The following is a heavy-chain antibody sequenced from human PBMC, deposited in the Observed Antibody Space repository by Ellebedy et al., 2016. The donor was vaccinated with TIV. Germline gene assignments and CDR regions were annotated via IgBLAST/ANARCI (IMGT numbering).Heavy chain of an antibody. CDR2: ISCYNGDT. D-gene: IGHD1-14*01. CDR1: GYTFTKYG. J-gene: IGHJ4*02. CDR3: ARKPQGLPFDY. V-gene: IGHV1-18*04. Sequence: ASVKVSCKASGYTFTKYGISWVRQAPGQGLEWLEWISCYNGDTSYAQDFQGRVTVTTDTSTSTVYMELRSLRSDDTAVYYCARKPQGLPFDYWGQGTLVTVSS.